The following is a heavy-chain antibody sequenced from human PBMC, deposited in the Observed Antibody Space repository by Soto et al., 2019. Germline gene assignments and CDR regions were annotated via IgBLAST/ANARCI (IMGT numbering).Heavy chain of an antibody. J-gene: IGHJ4*02. CDR3: TTYYDYIWAAQ. V-gene: IGHV3-15*01. CDR1: GFTFSNAW. D-gene: IGHD3-16*01. CDR2: IKSNTDGGTT. Sequence: EVQLVESGGGLVKPGGSLRLSCAASGFTFSNAWMSWVRQAPGKGLEWVGRIKSNTDGGTTDYAAPVKGRFTISRDDSKNTLYLQMNSLKTEDTAVYYCTTYYDYIWAAQWGQGTLVTVSS.